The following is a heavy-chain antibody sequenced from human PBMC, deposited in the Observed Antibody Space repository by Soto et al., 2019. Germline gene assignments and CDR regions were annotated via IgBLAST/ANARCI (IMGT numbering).Heavy chain of an antibody. CDR2: IKKDGSEK. J-gene: IGHJ4*02. CDR3: ARSEYSYGYEY. V-gene: IGHV3-7*03. CDR1: GFTFSNYW. Sequence: GGSLRLSCAASGFTFSNYWMSWVRQAPGKGLEWVANIKKDGSEKYYVGSVMGRFTISRDNAKTSLYLQMNSLRVEDTAVYYCARSEYSYGYEYWGQGTLVTVSS. D-gene: IGHD5-18*01.